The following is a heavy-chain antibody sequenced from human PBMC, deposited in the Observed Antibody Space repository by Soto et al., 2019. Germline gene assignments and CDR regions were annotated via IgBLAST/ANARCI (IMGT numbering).Heavy chain of an antibody. CDR3: AKGVNNWNDVTDYYYYGMDV. D-gene: IGHD1-20*01. Sequence: QVQLVESGGGVVQPGRSLRLSCAASGFTFSSYGMHWVRQAPGKGLEWVAVISYDGSNKYYADSVKGRFTISRDNSKNTLYLQMNSLRAEDTAVYYCAKGVNNWNDVTDYYYYGMDVWGQGTTVTVSS. J-gene: IGHJ6*02. CDR2: ISYDGSNK. V-gene: IGHV3-30*18. CDR1: GFTFSSYG.